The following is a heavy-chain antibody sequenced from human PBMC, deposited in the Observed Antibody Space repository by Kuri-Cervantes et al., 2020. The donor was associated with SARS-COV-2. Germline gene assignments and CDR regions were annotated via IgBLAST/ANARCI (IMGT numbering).Heavy chain of an antibody. Sequence: SETLSLTCTVSGGSISRYYWSWIRQAAGEGLEWIGRIYTSGNTNYNPSLKSRVTMSVDTSKNQFSLKLNSVTAADTAVYYSAREVDYYSSGGYMDVWGKGTTVTVSS. D-gene: IGHD5/OR15-5a*01. CDR2: IYTSGNT. CDR1: GGSISRYY. CDR3: AREVDYYSSGGYMDV. V-gene: IGHV4-4*07. J-gene: IGHJ6*03.